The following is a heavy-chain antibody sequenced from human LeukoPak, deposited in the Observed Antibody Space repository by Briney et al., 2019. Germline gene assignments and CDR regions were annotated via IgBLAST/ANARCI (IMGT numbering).Heavy chain of an antibody. Sequence: GASVKVSCKASGGTFSSYAISWVRQAPGQELEWMGGIIPIFGTANYAQKFQGRVTITADESTSTAYMELSSLRSEDTAVYYCARGYVGAFDIWGQGTMVTVSS. CDR3: ARGYVGAFDI. CDR2: IIPIFGTA. D-gene: IGHD4-23*01. CDR1: GGTFSSYA. J-gene: IGHJ3*02. V-gene: IGHV1-69*01.